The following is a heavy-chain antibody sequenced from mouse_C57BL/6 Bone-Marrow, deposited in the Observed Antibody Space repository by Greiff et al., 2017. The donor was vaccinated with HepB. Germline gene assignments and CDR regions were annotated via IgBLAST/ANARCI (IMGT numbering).Heavy chain of an antibody. CDR3: TPLWLWFAY. V-gene: IGHV14-1*01. CDR1: GFNIKDYY. D-gene: IGHD1-1*02. J-gene: IGHJ3*01. Sequence: EVQLQQSGAELVRPGASVKLSCTASGFNIKDYYMHWVKQRPEQGLEWIGRIDHEDGDTEYAPKFQGKATMTAYTSSNTAYLQLSSLTSEDTAVYYCTPLWLWFAYWGQGTLVTVSA. CDR2: IDHEDGDT.